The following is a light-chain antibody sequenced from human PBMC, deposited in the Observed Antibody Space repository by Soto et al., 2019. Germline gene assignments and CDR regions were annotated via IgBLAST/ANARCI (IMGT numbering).Light chain of an antibody. V-gene: IGLV2-14*03. J-gene: IGLJ1*01. CDR1: SSDIGHYDY. Sequence: QSALTQPSSVSVSPGQSISISCAGTSSDIGHYDYVSWYQQHPGKAPKLMIYDVTNRPSGVSNRYSGSKSGNTASLTISGLQAEDEAAYYCSSYASSSTRVFGTGTKVTVL. CDR3: SSYASSSTRV. CDR2: DVT.